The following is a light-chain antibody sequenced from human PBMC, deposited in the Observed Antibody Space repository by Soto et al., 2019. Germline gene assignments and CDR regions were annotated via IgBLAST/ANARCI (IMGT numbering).Light chain of an antibody. V-gene: IGKV3-20*01. CDR3: QYYGSPVT. Sequence: EIVVTQSPGTLSLSPGERATLSCRASQSISNDHLAWYQQKPGQAPRLLIYGTSNRATGGIANWFSSRGSRTDFTTTIRRLEPEDSAVYYRQYYGSPVTFAGGTKVDIK. CDR2: GTS. J-gene: IGKJ4*01. CDR1: QSISNDH.